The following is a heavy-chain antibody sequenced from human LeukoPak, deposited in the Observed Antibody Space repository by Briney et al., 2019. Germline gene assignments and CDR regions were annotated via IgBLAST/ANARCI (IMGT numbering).Heavy chain of an antibody. J-gene: IGHJ4*02. D-gene: IGHD1-14*01. CDR1: GGSVSSYY. CDR3: ARHGTISSESYFDY. CDR2: IHNSGRT. Sequence: SETLSLTCSASGGSVSSYYWSWIRQSPGKGLEWIGYIHNSGRTNYNPSLKSRVTGFVDTSKNQVSLRLSSVTAADTAVYYCARHGTISSESYFDYWGQGALVSVSS. V-gene: IGHV4-59*08.